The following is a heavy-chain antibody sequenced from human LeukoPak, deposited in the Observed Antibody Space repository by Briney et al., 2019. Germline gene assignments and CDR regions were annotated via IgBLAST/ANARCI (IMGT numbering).Heavy chain of an antibody. J-gene: IGHJ4*02. Sequence: GGSLRLSCAASGFTFSSYVMHWVRQAPGKGLKYVSGISSTGGSTYYANSVKGRFTISRDNSKNTLYLQMNSLRAEDTAVYYCAKWGCTGGSCYPFAYWGQGTLVTVSS. CDR3: AKWGCTGGSCYPFAY. CDR1: GFTFSSYV. CDR2: ISSTGGST. D-gene: IGHD2-15*01. V-gene: IGHV3-64*01.